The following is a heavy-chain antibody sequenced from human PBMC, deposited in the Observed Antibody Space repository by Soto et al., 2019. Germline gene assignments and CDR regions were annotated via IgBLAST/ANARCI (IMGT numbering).Heavy chain of an antibody. CDR2: INPSGGST. J-gene: IGHJ4*02. CDR1: GYTFTSYY. CDR3: AKGPGGPDGPGDY. Sequence: GASVKVSCKASGYTFTSYYMHWVRQAPGQGLEWMGIINPSGGSTSYAQKFQGRVTMTRDTSASTAYMELSSLRSEDTAMYYCAKGPGGPDGPGDYWGQGTLVTVSS. D-gene: IGHD2-15*01. V-gene: IGHV1-46*01.